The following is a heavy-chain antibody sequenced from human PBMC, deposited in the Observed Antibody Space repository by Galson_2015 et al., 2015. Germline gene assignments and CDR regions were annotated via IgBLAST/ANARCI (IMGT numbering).Heavy chain of an antibody. D-gene: IGHD5-18*01. Sequence: LRLSCAASGFTFSDYYMSWIRQAPGKGLEWVSYISSSDSTIYYADSVKGRFTISRDNAKNSLYLQMNSLRAEDTAVYYCAKTNMDTDLYFDYWGQGTLVTVSS. J-gene: IGHJ4*02. CDR3: AKTNMDTDLYFDY. CDR1: GFTFSDYY. V-gene: IGHV3-11*01. CDR2: ISSSDSTI.